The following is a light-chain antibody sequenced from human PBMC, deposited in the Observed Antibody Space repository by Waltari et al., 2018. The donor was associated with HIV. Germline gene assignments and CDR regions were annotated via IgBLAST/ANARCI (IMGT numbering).Light chain of an antibody. CDR2: QDS. Sequence: SYELTQPPSLSVSPGQTASITCSGDKLGDKYACWYQQKQGQSPVLVIYQDSKRPSGIPERFSGSNVGNTATLTISGTQAMDEADYYCQAWDRSLWVFGGGTKLTVL. CDR3: QAWDRSLWV. J-gene: IGLJ3*02. V-gene: IGLV3-1*01. CDR1: KLGDKY.